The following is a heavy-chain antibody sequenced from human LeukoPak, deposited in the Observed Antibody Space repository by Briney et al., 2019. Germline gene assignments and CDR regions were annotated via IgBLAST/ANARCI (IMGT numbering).Heavy chain of an antibody. D-gene: IGHD5-18*01. V-gene: IGHV4-34*01. J-gene: IGHJ6*03. CDR2: INHSGST. CDR3: AREKVKTAMVTSPRKYYYYMDV. Sequence: SETLSLTCAVYGGPFSGYYWSWIRQPPGKGLEWIGEINHSGSTNYSPSLKSRVTISGDTSKNQFSLKLSSVTAADTGVYYCAREKVKTAMVTSPRKYYYYMDVWGKGTTVTVSS. CDR1: GGPFSGYY.